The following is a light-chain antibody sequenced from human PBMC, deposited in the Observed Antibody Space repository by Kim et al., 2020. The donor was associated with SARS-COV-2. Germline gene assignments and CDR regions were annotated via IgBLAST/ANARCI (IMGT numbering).Light chain of an antibody. CDR2: AAS. V-gene: IGKV1-27*01. CDR1: QGISTD. CDR3: QKYNGAPWT. J-gene: IGKJ1*01. Sequence: ASVGDRATITGRASQGISTDFASYQQKPVNAPKRLIFAASALQSGVPTRFSGSGSGTEFTLTISSLQPEDVATYYCQKYNGAPWTFGQGTKVDIK.